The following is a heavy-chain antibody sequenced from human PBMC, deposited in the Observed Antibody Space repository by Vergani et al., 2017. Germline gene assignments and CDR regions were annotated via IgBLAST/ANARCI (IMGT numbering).Heavy chain of an antibody. V-gene: IGHV4-61*02. CDR3: ARGETRTDWLDP. J-gene: IGHJ5*02. Sequence: QVQLQESGPGLVMPSQTLSLTCSVSGVSVSSTAFYWNWIRPPAGKGLEWIGRIYGSGNINYTPSLESRVTISRDTSKNQFSLKVHSVTAADTAVYYCARGETRTDWLDPWGQGTQVIVSS. CDR1: GVSVSSTAFY. CDR2: IYGSGNI. D-gene: IGHD3/OR15-3a*01.